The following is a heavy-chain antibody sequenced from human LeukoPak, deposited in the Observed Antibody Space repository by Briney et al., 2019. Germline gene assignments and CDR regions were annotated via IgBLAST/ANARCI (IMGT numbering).Heavy chain of an antibody. D-gene: IGHD5-12*01. CDR1: GFTFSNHW. CDR2: IDEDGDVK. Sequence: QTGGSLRLSCAASGFTFSNHWMAWVRQTPGKGPEWVANIDEDGDVKSCAESVKGRFTVSRDNGRTSVYLQMNSLRAEDTAIYYCARHVPRGRSDFDCWGQGALVTVS. J-gene: IGHJ4*02. CDR3: ARHVPRGRSDFDC. V-gene: IGHV3-7*01.